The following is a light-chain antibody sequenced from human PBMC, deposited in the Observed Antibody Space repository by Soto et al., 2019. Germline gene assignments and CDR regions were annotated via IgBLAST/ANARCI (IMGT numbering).Light chain of an antibody. CDR2: IEGSGSY. CDR1: SGHSSYI. J-gene: IGLJ3*02. Sequence: QSVLTQSSSASASLGSSVKLTCTLSSGHSSYIIAWHQQQPGKAPRYLMKIEGSGSYNKGSGVPDRFSGSSSGADRYLTISSLQFEDEADYYCETWDSNTWVFGGGTKLTV. CDR3: ETWDSNTWV. V-gene: IGLV4-60*02.